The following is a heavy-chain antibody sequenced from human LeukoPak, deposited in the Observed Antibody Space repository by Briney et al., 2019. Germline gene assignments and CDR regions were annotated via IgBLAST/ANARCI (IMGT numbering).Heavy chain of an antibody. Sequence: PGGSLRLFCAASGFTFSSYWMHWVRQAPGKGLVWVSRINSDGSSTSYADSVKGRFTISRDNAKNTLYLQMNSLRAEDTAVYYCARDPFSSWYFDYWGQGTLVTVSS. CDR3: ARDPFSSWYFDY. CDR1: GFTFSSYW. D-gene: IGHD6-13*01. V-gene: IGHV3-74*01. CDR2: INSDGSST. J-gene: IGHJ4*02.